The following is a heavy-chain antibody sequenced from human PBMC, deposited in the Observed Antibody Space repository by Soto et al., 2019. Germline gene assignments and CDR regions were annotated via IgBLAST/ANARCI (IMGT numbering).Heavy chain of an antibody. Sequence: GGSLRLSCAASGFTFSSYIMNWVRQAPGKGLEWVSSISSSSIYIYYADSVKGRFTISRDNAKNSLYLQMNSLRAEDTAVYYCPRSRREVIPAAMDFWGQGTTVTVS. J-gene: IGHJ6*02. CDR1: GFTFSSYI. CDR2: ISSSSIYI. D-gene: IGHD3-16*02. V-gene: IGHV3-21*01. CDR3: PRSRREVIPAAMDF.